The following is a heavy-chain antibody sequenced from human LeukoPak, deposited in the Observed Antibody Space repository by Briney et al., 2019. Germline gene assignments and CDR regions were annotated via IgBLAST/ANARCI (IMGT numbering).Heavy chain of an antibody. CDR2: ISGCGANT. J-gene: IGHJ3*02. CDR3: AKSGRMVRGVISGFFDI. V-gene: IGHV3-23*01. D-gene: IGHD3-10*01. Sequence: GSRSLSCAAPGFTFSSYAMSWVRPAPGKGLGWVSAISGCGANTDYANSVKDSFTSSSDNSKDTVNHQLNSQRTGDTAVDYCAKSGRMVRGVISGFFDIWGQGTMVTVSS. CDR1: GFTFSSYA.